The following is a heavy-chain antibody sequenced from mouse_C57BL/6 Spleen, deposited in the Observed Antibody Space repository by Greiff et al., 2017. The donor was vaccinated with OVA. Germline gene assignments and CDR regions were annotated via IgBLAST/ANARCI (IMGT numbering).Heavy chain of an antibody. J-gene: IGHJ1*03. Sequence: QVQLQQPGAELVRPGSSVKLSCKASGYTFTSYWMDWVKQRPGQGLEWIGNIYPSDSETHYNQKFKDKATLTVDKSSSTAYMQRSSLTSEDSAVYYCARLNYGSSPDVWGTGTTVTVSS. CDR1: GYTFTSYW. V-gene: IGHV1-61*01. CDR2: IYPSDSET. D-gene: IGHD1-1*01. CDR3: ARLNYGSSPDV.